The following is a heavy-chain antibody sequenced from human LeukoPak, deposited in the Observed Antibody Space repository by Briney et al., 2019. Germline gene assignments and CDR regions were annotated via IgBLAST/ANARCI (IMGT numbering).Heavy chain of an antibody. D-gene: IGHD3-22*01. V-gene: IGHV3-15*07. Sequence: GGSLRLSCATSGFTFSNAWMNWVRQAPGKGLVWVGRIRSNSDGGTIDYAAPVKGRFTLSRDDSKTTLYLQMNSLQTEDTAVYYCATDFYDSTWGQGTLVTVSS. CDR3: ATDFYDST. CDR2: IRSNSDGGTI. CDR1: GFTFSNAW. J-gene: IGHJ5*02.